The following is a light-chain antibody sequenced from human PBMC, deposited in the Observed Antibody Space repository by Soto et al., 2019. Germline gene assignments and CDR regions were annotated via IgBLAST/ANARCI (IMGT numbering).Light chain of an antibody. CDR2: GAS. CDR3: QQYKDWRT. J-gene: IGKJ1*01. CDR1: QSVSNN. Sequence: EIVMTQSPATLSVSPGERATLSCRAGQSVSNNLAWYQQKLGQAPRLLIYGASTRATGFPARFSGSGSGTEFTLTISSLQSEDSALYYCQQYKDWRTFGQGTKVEL. V-gene: IGKV3-15*01.